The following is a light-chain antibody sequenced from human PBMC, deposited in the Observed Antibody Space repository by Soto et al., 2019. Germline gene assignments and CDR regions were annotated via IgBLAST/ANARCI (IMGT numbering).Light chain of an antibody. CDR1: SSDVGAYNY. V-gene: IGLV2-14*01. J-gene: IGLJ1*01. CDR2: DVS. CDR3: SSNTSATTYV. Sequence: QSALTQPASVSGSPGQSITISCTGTSSDVGAYNYDSWYQQYPGEAPKVIIYDVSHRPAGVSTRFSGSKSGNTASLTISGLQTQDEADYYCSSNTSATTYVFGSGTKLTVL.